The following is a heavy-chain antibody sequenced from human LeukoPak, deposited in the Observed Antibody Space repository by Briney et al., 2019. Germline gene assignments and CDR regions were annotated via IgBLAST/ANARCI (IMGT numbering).Heavy chain of an antibody. J-gene: IGHJ4*02. CDR1: GGTFSSYA. Sequence: ASVKVSCKASGGTFSSYAISWVRQAPGQGLEWMGGIIPIFGTANYAQKFQGRVTMTTDTSTSTAYMELRSLRSEDTAVYYCASGILGYCSSTSCYDYWGQGTLVTVSS. CDR2: IIPIFGTA. CDR3: ASGILGYCSSTSCYDY. V-gene: IGHV1-69*05. D-gene: IGHD2-2*01.